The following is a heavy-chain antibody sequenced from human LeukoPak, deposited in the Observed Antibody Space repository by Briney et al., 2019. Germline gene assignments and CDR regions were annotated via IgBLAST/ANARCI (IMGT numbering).Heavy chain of an antibody. CDR3: ARGDYYYYYYMDV. CDR1: RFTISSYW. Sequence: GSLRLSCAASRFTISSYWMHWVRQAPGKGLEWVSYISSSSSSIYYPDSVKGRFTVSRDNGKNSLYLQMNSLRAEDTAVYYCARGDYYYYYYMDVWGKGTTVSVSS. CDR2: ISSSSSSI. V-gene: IGHV3-48*04. J-gene: IGHJ6*03.